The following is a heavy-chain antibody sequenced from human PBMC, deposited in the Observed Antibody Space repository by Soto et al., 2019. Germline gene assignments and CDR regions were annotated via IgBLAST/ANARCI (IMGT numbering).Heavy chain of an antibody. Sequence: PGGSLRLSCAASGFTFSSYSMNWVRQAPGKGLEWVSYISSSSSTIYYADSVKGRFTISRDNAKNSLYLQMNSLRDEDTAVYYCARDALMVYDINYYYYGMDVWGQGTTVTVSS. J-gene: IGHJ6*02. CDR2: ISSSSSTI. CDR1: GFTFSSYS. V-gene: IGHV3-48*02. CDR3: ARDALMVYDINYYYYGMDV. D-gene: IGHD2-8*01.